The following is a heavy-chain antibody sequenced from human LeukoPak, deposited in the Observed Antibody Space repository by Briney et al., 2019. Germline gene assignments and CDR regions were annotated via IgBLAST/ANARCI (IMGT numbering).Heavy chain of an antibody. Sequence: GGSLRLSCGASGFTLSSYAMSWLRQAPGKGLEGVAAISGSGGSTYYADSVKGRFTISRDNSKNTLYLQMTSLRADDTAVYYCATFSFGHYYYYYGMDVWGQGTTVTVSS. CDR3: ATFSFGHYYYYYGMDV. V-gene: IGHV3-23*01. D-gene: IGHD2-2*01. CDR1: GFTLSSYA. J-gene: IGHJ6*02. CDR2: ISGSGGST.